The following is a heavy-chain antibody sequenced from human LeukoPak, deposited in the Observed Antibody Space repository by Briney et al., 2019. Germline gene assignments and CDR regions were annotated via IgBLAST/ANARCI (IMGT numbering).Heavy chain of an antibody. Sequence: SVKVSYKASGGTFSSYAISWVRQAPGQGLEWMGGIIPIFGTANYAQKFQGRVTITADESTSTAYMELSSLRSEDTAVYYCARGGFECCSSTSCSVDYWGQGTLVTVSS. CDR3: ARGGFECCSSTSCSVDY. CDR1: GGTFSSYA. CDR2: IIPIFGTA. D-gene: IGHD2-2*01. V-gene: IGHV1-69*13. J-gene: IGHJ4*02.